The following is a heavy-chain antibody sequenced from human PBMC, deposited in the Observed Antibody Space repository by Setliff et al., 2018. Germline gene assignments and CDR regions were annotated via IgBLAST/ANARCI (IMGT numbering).Heavy chain of an antibody. CDR1: GFAFSSYS. CDR3: ARDRGSGSYFLRYFDY. D-gene: IGHD1-26*01. V-gene: IGHV3-21*01. Sequence: PGGSLRLSCAASGFAFSSYSMNWVRQAPGKGLECVSSISAGTTYIYYADSVKGRFTISRDNAKNSLYLEMNSLRAEDTAVYYCARDRGSGSYFLRYFDYWGQGTLVTVSS. J-gene: IGHJ4*02. CDR2: ISAGTTYI.